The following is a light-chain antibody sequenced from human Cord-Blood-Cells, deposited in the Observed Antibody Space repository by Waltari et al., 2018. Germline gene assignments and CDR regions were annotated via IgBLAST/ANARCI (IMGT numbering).Light chain of an antibody. V-gene: IGLV2-14*01. CDR1: SSDVGGYNY. Sequence: QSALTQPASVSGSPGQSITISCTGTSSDVGGYNYVSWYQQHPGKAPTLMMYDVSNRPWGVSNSFSGSKSGNTATLTGSGLEAEDEAEYCCSSYTSSSALVFGGGTKLTVV. CDR3: SSYTSSSALV. CDR2: DVS. J-gene: IGLJ2*01.